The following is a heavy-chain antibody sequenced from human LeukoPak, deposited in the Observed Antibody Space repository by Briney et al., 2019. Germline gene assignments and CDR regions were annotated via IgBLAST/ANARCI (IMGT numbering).Heavy chain of an antibody. CDR3: AKGGLRDGYSYAS. Sequence: GGSLRLSCAASGFTFSSYAMHWVRQAPGKGLEWVAVISYDGSNKYYADSAKGRFTISRDNSKNTLSLQMNSLRAADTAVYYCAKGGLRDGYSYASWGQGTLITVSS. CDR1: GFTFSSYA. D-gene: IGHD5-24*01. V-gene: IGHV3-30-3*01. J-gene: IGHJ5*02. CDR2: ISYDGSNK.